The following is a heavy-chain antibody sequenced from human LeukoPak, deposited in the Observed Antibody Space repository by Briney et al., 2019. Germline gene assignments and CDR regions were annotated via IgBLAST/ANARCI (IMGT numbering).Heavy chain of an antibody. CDR1: GGSMSSHY. Sequence: SETLSLTCTVSGGSMSSHYWSWIRQPAGKGLEWIGRIYTSGSTNYNPSLKSRVTISVDTSKNQFSLKLSSVTAADTAVYYCARELGYCSSTSCPNWFDPWGQGTLVTVSS. CDR3: ARELGYCSSTSCPNWFDP. CDR2: IYTSGST. V-gene: IGHV4-4*07. D-gene: IGHD2-2*01. J-gene: IGHJ5*02.